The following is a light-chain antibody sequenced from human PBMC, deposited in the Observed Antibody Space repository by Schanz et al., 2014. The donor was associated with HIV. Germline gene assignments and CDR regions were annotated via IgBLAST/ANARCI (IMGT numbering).Light chain of an antibody. Sequence: PGERATLSCRASQSVGSNFLAWYQQKPGQGPRLLIYGASTRATGIPARFRGSGSGTDFTLTISRLESEDFALYYCQQYNNWPPITFGQGTRLEIK. V-gene: IGKV3-15*01. CDR3: QQYNNWPPIT. J-gene: IGKJ5*01. CDR2: GAS. CDR1: QSVGSN.